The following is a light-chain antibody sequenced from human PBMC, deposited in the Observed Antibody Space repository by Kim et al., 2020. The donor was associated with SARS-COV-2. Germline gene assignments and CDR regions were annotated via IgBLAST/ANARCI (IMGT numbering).Light chain of an antibody. J-gene: IGKJ1*01. V-gene: IGKV4-1*01. CDR1: QTILYSSNNKSY. Sequence: DIVMTQSPDSLAVSLGERATINCKSSQTILYSSNNKSYLAWFQQKPGQPPKLLIYWASTRESGVPDRFSGSGSGTDFTLTISSLQAEDVAVYHCQQYYDTPWTFGQGTKVDIK. CDR3: QQYYDTPWT. CDR2: WAS.